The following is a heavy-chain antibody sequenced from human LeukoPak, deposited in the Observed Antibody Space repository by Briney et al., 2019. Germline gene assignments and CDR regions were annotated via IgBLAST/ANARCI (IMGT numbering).Heavy chain of an antibody. CDR1: GGSISSGNYY. V-gene: IGHV4-30-4*01. D-gene: IGHD2-2*01. CDR3: ARYCSSTSCLNFDY. CDR2: VDYSGNT. Sequence: SETLSLTCTVSGGSISSGNYYWSWIRQPPGKGLEWIGYVDYSGNTFFNPSLKSRITISVDTSMNQFFLKLSSVTAADTAVYYCARYCSSTSCLNFDYWGQGTLVTVSS. J-gene: IGHJ4*02.